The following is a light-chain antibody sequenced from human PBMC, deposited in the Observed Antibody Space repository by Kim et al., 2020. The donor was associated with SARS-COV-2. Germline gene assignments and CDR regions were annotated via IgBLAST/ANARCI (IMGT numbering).Light chain of an antibody. CDR1: SLRSYY. Sequence: LGQAVRITCQGDSLRSYYASRYQQKPGQAPVLVIYGKNNRPSGIPDRFSGSSSGNTASLTITGAQAEDEADYYCNSRDSSGNHVVFGGGTKLTVL. V-gene: IGLV3-19*01. CDR3: NSRDSSGNHVV. CDR2: GKN. J-gene: IGLJ2*01.